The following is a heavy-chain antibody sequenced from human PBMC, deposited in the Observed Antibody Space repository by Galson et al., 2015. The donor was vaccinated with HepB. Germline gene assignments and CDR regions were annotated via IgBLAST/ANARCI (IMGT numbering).Heavy chain of an antibody. Sequence: SETLSLTCTVSGGSISSSSYYWGWIRQPPGKGLEWIGSIYYSGSTYYNPSLKSRVTISVDTSKNQFSLKLSSVTAADTAVYYCARQDYGDYVGGVSWFDPWGQGTLVTVSS. J-gene: IGHJ5*02. CDR2: IYYSGST. D-gene: IGHD4-17*01. CDR3: ARQDYGDYVGGVSWFDP. V-gene: IGHV4-39*01. CDR1: GGSISSSSYY.